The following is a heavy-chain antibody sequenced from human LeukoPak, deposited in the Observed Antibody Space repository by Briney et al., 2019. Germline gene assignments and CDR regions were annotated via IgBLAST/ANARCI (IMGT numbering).Heavy chain of an antibody. CDR3: NRVTVKVVAAVGYYNAMDV. CDR2: IRSKTFGGST. J-gene: IGHJ6*02. CDR1: GFTFGHSA. Sequence: GGSLRLSCTTSGFTFGHSAMSWVRKAPGKGLDRDGFIRSKTFGGSTEYAACVKGTFSISRDDSNGIAYLQVNALSTEATAVYYCNRVTVKVVAAVGYYNAMDVWGQGTTVTVSS. V-gene: IGHV3-49*04. D-gene: IGHD2-15*01.